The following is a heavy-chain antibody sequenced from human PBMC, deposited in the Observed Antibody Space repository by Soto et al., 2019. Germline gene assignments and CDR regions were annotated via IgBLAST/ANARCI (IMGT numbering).Heavy chain of an antibody. CDR2: ISYDGSNK. J-gene: IGHJ3*02. CDR3: AKDPHGEGGAFDI. Sequence: ESGGGVVQPGRSLRLSCAASGFTFSSYGMHWVRQAPGKGLEWVAVISYDGSNKYYADSVKGRFTISRDNSKNTLYLQMNSLRAEDTAVYYCAKDPHGEGGAFDIWGQGTMVTVSS. D-gene: IGHD3-16*01. V-gene: IGHV3-30*18. CDR1: GFTFSSYG.